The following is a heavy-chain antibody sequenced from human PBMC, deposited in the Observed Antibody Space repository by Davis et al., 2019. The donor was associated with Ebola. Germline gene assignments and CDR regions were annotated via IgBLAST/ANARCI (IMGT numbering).Heavy chain of an antibody. CDR2: IYYSGST. CDR3: ARNNSGIPFDY. D-gene: IGHD3-10*01. J-gene: IGHJ4*02. Sequence: PSETLSLTCTVSGGSISGNSYYWGWIRQPPGKGPEWIGSIYYSGSTHYNPSLKSRLTISVDTSKNQFSLKLNSVTAADTAVYYCARNNSGIPFDYWGQGTLVTVSS. V-gene: IGHV4-39*07. CDR1: GGSISGNSYY.